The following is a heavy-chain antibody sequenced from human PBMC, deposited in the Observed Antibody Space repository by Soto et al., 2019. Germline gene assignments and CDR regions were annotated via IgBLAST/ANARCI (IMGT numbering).Heavy chain of an antibody. Sequence: PGGSLRLSCAASGFTFSSYGMHWVRQAPGKGLEWVAVISYDGSNKYYADSVKGRFTISRDNSKNTLYLQMSSLRSEDTAVYYCARGGYFDSSNYLAYWGLGTLVTVSS. D-gene: IGHD3-22*01. CDR2: ISYDGSNK. CDR3: ARGGYFDSSNYLAY. J-gene: IGHJ4*02. CDR1: GFTFSSYG. V-gene: IGHV3-30*03.